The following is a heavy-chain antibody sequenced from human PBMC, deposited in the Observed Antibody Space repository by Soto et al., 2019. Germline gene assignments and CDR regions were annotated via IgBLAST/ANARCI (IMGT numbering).Heavy chain of an antibody. CDR1: GGSISSGGYS. D-gene: IGHD3-22*01. CDR3: ARGTYYYDSSEDYYFDY. J-gene: IGHJ4*02. V-gene: IGHV4-30-2*01. CDR2: IYHSGST. Sequence: SETLSLTCAVSGGSISSGGYSWSWIRQPPGKGLEWIGYIYHSGSTYYNPSLKSRVTISVDRSKNQLSLKLSSVTAADTAVYYCARGTYYYDSSEDYYFDYWGQGTLVTVSS.